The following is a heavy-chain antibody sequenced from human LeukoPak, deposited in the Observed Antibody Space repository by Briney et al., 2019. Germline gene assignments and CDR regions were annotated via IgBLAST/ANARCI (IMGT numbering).Heavy chain of an antibody. J-gene: IGHJ4*02. CDR1: NDSIKDFRHY. V-gene: IGHV4-39*07. CDR3: ARSPWPYGSGSPYFDY. Sequence: PSETLSLTCIVSNDSIKDFRHYWGWIRQPPGKALEWIGSVYYSGSAYYNPSLQSRVTLSVNTAENQFSLRLTAVTAADTAVYYCARSPWPYGSGSPYFDYWGPGTLVTVSS. D-gene: IGHD3-10*01. CDR2: VYYSGSA.